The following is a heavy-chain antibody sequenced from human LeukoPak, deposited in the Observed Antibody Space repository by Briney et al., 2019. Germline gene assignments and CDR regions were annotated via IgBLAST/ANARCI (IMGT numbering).Heavy chain of an antibody. CDR3: AKDAWGSYYYDSSGYSNDAFDI. CDR2: IWYDGSNK. D-gene: IGHD3-22*01. CDR1: GFTFSSYG. Sequence: QPGRSLRLSCAASGFTFSSYGMHWVRQAPGKGLEWVAVIWYDGSNKYYADSVKGRFTISRDNSKNTLYLQMNSLRAEDTAVYYCAKDAWGSYYYDSSGYSNDAFDIWGKGQWSPSLQ. J-gene: IGHJ3*02. V-gene: IGHV3-33*06.